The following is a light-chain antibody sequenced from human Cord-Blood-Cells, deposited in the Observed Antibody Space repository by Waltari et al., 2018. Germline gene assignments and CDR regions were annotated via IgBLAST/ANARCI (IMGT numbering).Light chain of an antibody. Sequence: DIQMTQSPSTLSASVGDRVTSTCRASQSISCWLACYQQKPGKAPKLLIYDASVLESGVPSRFSGSRSGTEFTLTISSLQPDDFATYYCQQYNSYSPETFGQGTKLEIK. CDR1: QSISCW. J-gene: IGKJ2*01. V-gene: IGKV1-5*01. CDR2: DAS. CDR3: QQYNSYSPET.